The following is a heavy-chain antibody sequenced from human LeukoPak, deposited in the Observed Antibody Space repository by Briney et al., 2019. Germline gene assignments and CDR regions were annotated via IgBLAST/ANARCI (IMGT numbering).Heavy chain of an antibody. Sequence: GGSLRLSCAASGFIFSTYAMNWVRQAPGKGLEWVSLITASGGSTYHADSVKGRSTISRDNSKNTLYLQMNSLRAEDTAVYYCVTDHYGSGNYGYFDYWGQGTLVTVSS. J-gene: IGHJ4*02. D-gene: IGHD3-10*01. CDR3: VTDHYGSGNYGYFDY. V-gene: IGHV3-23*01. CDR1: GFIFSTYA. CDR2: ITASGGST.